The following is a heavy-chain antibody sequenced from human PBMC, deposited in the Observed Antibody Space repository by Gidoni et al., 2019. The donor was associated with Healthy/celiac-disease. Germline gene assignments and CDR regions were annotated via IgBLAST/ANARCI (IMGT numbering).Heavy chain of an antibody. CDR3: ARALRLVRNDAFDI. V-gene: IGHV3-7*01. Sequence: EVQLVESGGGLVQPGGSLRLSCAASGFTFSNYWMSWVRQAPGKGLEWVANIKQDGSEKYYVDSVKGRFTISRDNAKNSLYLQMNSLRGEDTAVYYCARALRLVRNDAFDIWGQGTMVTVSS. CDR1: GFTFSNYW. J-gene: IGHJ3*02. CDR2: IKQDGSEK. D-gene: IGHD6-19*01.